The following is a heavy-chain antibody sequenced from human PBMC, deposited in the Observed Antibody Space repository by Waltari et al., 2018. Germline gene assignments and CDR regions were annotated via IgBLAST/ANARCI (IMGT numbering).Heavy chain of an antibody. CDR3: ARVPLGRELREDWYFDL. J-gene: IGHJ2*01. V-gene: IGHV3-53*01. Sequence: EVQLVESGGGLIQPGGSLRLSCAASGFTVSSNYMSWVRQAPGKGLEWVSVIYSGGSTYYADSVKGRFTISRDNSKNTLYLQMNSLRAEDTAVYYCARVPLGRELREDWYFDLWGRGTLVTVSS. CDR1: GFTVSSNY. CDR2: IYSGGST. D-gene: IGHD1-7*01.